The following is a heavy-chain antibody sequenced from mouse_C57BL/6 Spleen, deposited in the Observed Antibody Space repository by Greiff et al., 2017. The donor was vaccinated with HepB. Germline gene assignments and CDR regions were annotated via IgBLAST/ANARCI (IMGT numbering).Heavy chain of an antibody. CDR1: GFTFSSYA. D-gene: IGHD1-1*01. Sequence: DVQLQESGGGLVKPGGSLKLSCAASGFTFSSYAMSWVRQTPEKRLEWVATISDGGSYTYYPDNVKGRFTISRDNAKNNLYLQMSHLKSEDTAMYYCARDDKDYGSSFDYWGQGTTLTVSS. CDR3: ARDDKDYGSSFDY. V-gene: IGHV5-4*01. J-gene: IGHJ2*01. CDR2: ISDGGSYT.